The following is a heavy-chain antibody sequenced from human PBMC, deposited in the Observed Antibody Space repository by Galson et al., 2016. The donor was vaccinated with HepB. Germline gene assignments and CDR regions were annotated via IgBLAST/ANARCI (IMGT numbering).Heavy chain of an antibody. J-gene: IGHJ6*03. V-gene: IGHV5-10-1*01. CDR2: IDPSDSYT. Sequence: QSGAEVKKPGESLRISCKGSGYSFTNYWTTWVRQMPGKGLEWMGTIDPSDSYTNYSPSFQGHVTISADKSISTAYLQWSSLKASDTAMYYCARRSGVAATDYYYYYMDVWGKGTTVTVSS. D-gene: IGHD2-15*01. CDR1: GYSFTNYW. CDR3: ARRSGVAATDYYYYYMDV.